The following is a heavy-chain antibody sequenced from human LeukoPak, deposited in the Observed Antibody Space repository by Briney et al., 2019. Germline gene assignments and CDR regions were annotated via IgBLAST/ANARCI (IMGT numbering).Heavy chain of an antibody. D-gene: IGHD6-19*01. CDR3: ARSATSGWVYYYYNYMDV. Sequence: PGGSLRLSCVASVFTFSNYGMHWVRQAPGKGLEWVALISYDGGEKSYADSVKGRFTISRDNSKNTLSLQMNSLRAEDTALYYCARSATSGWVYYYYNYMDVWGKGTTVTVSS. CDR1: VFTFSNYG. V-gene: IGHV3-30*03. J-gene: IGHJ6*03. CDR2: ISYDGGEK.